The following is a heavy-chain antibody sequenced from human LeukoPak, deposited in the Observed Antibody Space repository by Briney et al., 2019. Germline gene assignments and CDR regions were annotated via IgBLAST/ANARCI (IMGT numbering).Heavy chain of an antibody. V-gene: IGHV4-59*01. D-gene: IGHD6-6*01. Sequence: SETLSLTCTVSGGSISSYYWSWIRQPPGQGLEWIGYIYYSGSTNYNPSLKSRVTISVDTSKNQFSLKLSSVTAADTAVYYCATSLSSIAARPYYWGQGTLVTVSS. CDR3: ATSLSSIAARPYY. J-gene: IGHJ4*02. CDR2: IYYSGST. CDR1: GGSISSYY.